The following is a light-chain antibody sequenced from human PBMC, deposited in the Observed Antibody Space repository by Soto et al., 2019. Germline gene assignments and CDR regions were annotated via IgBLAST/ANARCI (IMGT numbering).Light chain of an antibody. Sequence: DIQMTQSPSTLSASVGDRVTITCRASQGISNWLAWYQQKPGKAPKLLIYDASTLESGVQSRFSSSGSGTEFPITISSLLPDDFATSCCQQFRGTCGQGTKAEIE. V-gene: IGKV1-5*01. J-gene: IGKJ1*01. CDR3: QQFRGT. CDR2: DAS. CDR1: QGISNW.